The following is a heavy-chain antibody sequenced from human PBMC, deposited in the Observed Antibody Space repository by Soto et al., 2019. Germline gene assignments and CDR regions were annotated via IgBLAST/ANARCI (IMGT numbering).Heavy chain of an antibody. V-gene: IGHV4-34*01. CDR3: ARGLILWFGELSRRGGYYYYMDV. D-gene: IGHD3-10*01. CDR1: GESFRGCQ. Sequence: SETLSLTGPVFGESFRGCQWTWIRQTPGKGLEWVGEINDSGNINYNPSLKSRVTIFLDTPKKQIALKLSSVTAADTAVYFCARGLILWFGELSRRGGYYYYMDVWGKGTTVPSP. CDR2: INDSGNI. J-gene: IGHJ6*03.